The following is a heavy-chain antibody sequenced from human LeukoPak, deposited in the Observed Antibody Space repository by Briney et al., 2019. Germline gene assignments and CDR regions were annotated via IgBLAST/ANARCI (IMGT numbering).Heavy chain of an antibody. Sequence: GASVKVSCKASGGTFSSYAISWVRQAPGQGLEWMGRIIPILGIANYAQKFQGRVTITADKSTSTAYMELSSLRSEDTAVYYCANGARYSSSWYGSYYYGMDVWGRGTTVTVSS. J-gene: IGHJ6*02. D-gene: IGHD6-13*01. CDR1: GGTFSSYA. V-gene: IGHV1-69*04. CDR2: IIPILGIA. CDR3: ANGARYSSSWYGSYYYGMDV.